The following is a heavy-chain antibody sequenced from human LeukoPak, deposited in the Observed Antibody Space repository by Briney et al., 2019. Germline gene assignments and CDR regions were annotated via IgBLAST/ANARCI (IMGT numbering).Heavy chain of an antibody. D-gene: IGHD3-9*01. Sequence: ASVKVSCKASGYTFTSYGISWVRQAPGQGLEWMGWISAYNGNTNYAQKLQGRVTMTTDTSTSTAYMELRSLRSDDTAVYYCAREKLFSSMDTPGYPRPIGVWGQGTLVTVSS. CDR3: AREKLFSSMDTPGYPRPIGV. CDR1: GYTFTSYG. J-gene: IGHJ4*02. V-gene: IGHV1-18*01. CDR2: ISAYNGNT.